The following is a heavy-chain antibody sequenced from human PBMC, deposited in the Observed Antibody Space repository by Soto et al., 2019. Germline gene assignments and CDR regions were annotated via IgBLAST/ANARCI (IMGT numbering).Heavy chain of an antibody. Sequence: EVQLVESGGGLVKPGGSLRLSCAASGFTFRSYSMNWVRQAPGKGLEWVSSISSSRGYTSYADSVKGRFTISRDNAKNSLYLQIDSLRAEDTAVYYCARGRSLNTNMDYWGQGALVTVSS. CDR2: ISSSRGYT. CDR3: ARGRSLNTNMDY. D-gene: IGHD2-15*01. V-gene: IGHV3-21*01. CDR1: GFTFRSYS. J-gene: IGHJ4*02.